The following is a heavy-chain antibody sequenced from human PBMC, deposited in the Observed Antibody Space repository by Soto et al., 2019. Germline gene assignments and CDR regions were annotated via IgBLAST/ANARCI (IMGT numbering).Heavy chain of an antibody. V-gene: IGHV4-59*01. CDR1: GGSISTYY. Sequence: PSETLSLTCTVSGGSISTYYWSWIRQAPGKGLEWIGYIHYSGSTNYNPSLKSRLTISVDTSNNQLSLRLTSVTAADTAVYYCARDLRRNSGATTNWFDPWGQGTLVTVSS. CDR2: IHYSGST. CDR3: ARDLRRNSGATTNWFDP. J-gene: IGHJ5*02. D-gene: IGHD5-12*01.